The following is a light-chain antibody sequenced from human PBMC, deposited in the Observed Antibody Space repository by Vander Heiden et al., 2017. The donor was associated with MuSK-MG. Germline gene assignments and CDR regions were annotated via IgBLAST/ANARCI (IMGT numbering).Light chain of an antibody. CDR2: TAS. CDR1: QTVSIY. J-gene: IGKJ2*01. V-gene: IGKV1-39*01. CDR3: QRCYTTPYT. Sequence: QMTQPPSSLPPSVEDRSTTISRPSQTVSIYLNWYQQIPGKSPKLLIYTASMLQSGVPSRFSGSASGTDFTLTISKLQPEDLATYYCQRCYTTPYTFGQGTKLEIK.